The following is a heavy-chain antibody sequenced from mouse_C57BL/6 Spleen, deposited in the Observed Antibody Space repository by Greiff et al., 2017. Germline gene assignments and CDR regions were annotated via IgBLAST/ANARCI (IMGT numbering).Heavy chain of an antibody. J-gene: IGHJ4*01. CDR2: IDPSDSET. D-gene: IGHD2-4*01. CDR1: GYTFTSYW. CDR3: ARHGRDDDGAMDY. Sequence: QVQLQQPGAELVRPGSSVKLSCKASGYTFTSYWMHWVKQRPIQGLEWIGNIDPSDSETHYNQKFKDKATLTVDKSSSTAYMQLSSLTSEDSAVYYCARHGRDDDGAMDYWGQGTSVTVSS. V-gene: IGHV1-52*01.